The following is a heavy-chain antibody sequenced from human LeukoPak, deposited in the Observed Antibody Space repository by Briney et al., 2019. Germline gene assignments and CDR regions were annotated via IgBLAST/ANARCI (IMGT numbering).Heavy chain of an antibody. CDR1: GGSISSYY. D-gene: IGHD1-26*01. CDR3: ARGARGSYSY. V-gene: IGHV4-59*08. J-gene: IGHJ4*02. Sequence: SETLSLTCTVSGGSISSYYWSWIRQPPGKGLEWIGYIYYSGSTNYNPSLKSRVTISVDTSKNQFSLKLSSVTAADTAVYYCARGARGSYSYWGQGTLVAVSS. CDR2: IYYSGST.